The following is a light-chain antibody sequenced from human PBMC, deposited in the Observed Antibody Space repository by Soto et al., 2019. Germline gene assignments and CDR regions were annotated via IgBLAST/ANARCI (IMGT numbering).Light chain of an antibody. V-gene: IGKV1-39*01. Sequence: DIQMTQSPSSLSASVGDRVTNTCRASQTISTYLNWYQQNPGKAPKLLIYAASSVQSGVPSRFSGSGSGTDFTLTISSLQPEDFATYYCQQSSGIPYTFGQGTKLEIK. CDR3: QQSSGIPYT. CDR2: AAS. CDR1: QTISTY. J-gene: IGKJ2*01.